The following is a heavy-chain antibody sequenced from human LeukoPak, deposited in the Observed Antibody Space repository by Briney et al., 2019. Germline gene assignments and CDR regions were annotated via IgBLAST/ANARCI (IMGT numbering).Heavy chain of an antibody. Sequence: PSETLSLTCTVSGGSISSGGYYWSWIRQHPGKGLEWIGYIYYSGSTYYNPSLKSRVTISVDTSKNQFSLKLSSVTAADTAAYYCARTSYGDYDFDYWGQGTLVTVSS. CDR2: IYYSGST. CDR3: ARTSYGDYDFDY. J-gene: IGHJ4*02. V-gene: IGHV4-31*03. CDR1: GGSISSGGYY. D-gene: IGHD4-17*01.